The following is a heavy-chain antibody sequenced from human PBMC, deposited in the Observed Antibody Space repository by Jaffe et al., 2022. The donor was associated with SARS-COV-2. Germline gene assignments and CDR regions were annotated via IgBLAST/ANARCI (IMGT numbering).Heavy chain of an antibody. Sequence: QVQLQESGPGLVKPSETLSLTCTVSGGSISSYYWSWIRQPPGKGLEWIGYIYYSGSTNYNPSLKSRVTISVDTSKNQFSLKLSSVTAADTAVYYCARRPTIAVAGTSWFDPWGQGTLVTVSS. CDR2: IYYSGST. V-gene: IGHV4-59*01. D-gene: IGHD6-19*01. CDR1: GGSISSYY. CDR3: ARRPTIAVAGTSWFDP. J-gene: IGHJ5*02.